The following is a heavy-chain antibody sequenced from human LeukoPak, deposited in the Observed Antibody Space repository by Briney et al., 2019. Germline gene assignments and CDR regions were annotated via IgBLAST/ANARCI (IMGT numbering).Heavy chain of an antibody. CDR1: GFTFSDYY. D-gene: IGHD1-26*01. V-gene: IGHV3-11*04. CDR2: ISSSGSTI. Sequence: GGSLRPSCAASGFTFSDYYMSWIRQAPGKGLEWVSYISSSGSTIYYADSVKGRFTISRDNAKNSLYLQMNSLRAEDTAVYYCARDPYSGNYGNYYYYYMDVWGKGTTVTIPS. CDR3: ARDPYSGNYGNYYYYYMDV. J-gene: IGHJ6*03.